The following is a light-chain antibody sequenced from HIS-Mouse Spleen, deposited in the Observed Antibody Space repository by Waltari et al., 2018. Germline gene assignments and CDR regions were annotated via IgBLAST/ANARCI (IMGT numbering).Light chain of an antibody. V-gene: IGKV1-39*01. CDR1: QSISSY. Sequence: DIQMTQSPSSLSASVGDSVTITCRASQSISSYLNWYHQKPGKAPKLLIYAASSLQSGVPSRFSGSGSGTDFTLTISSLQPEDFATYYCQQSYSTPFTFGPGTKVDIK. J-gene: IGKJ3*01. CDR2: AAS. CDR3: QQSYSTPFT.